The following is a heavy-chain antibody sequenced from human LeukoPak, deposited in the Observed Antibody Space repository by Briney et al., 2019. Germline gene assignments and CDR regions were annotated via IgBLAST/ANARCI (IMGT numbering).Heavy chain of an antibody. D-gene: IGHD4-17*01. CDR1: GYTFTSYD. Sequence: ASVKVSCKASGYTFTSYDINWVRQATGQGLEWMGWMNPNSGNTGYAQKFQGRVTITRNTSISTAYMELSSLRSEDTAVYYCARDLRYYYWYFDLWGRGTLVTVSS. J-gene: IGHJ2*01. V-gene: IGHV1-8*03. CDR3: ARDLRYYYWYFDL. CDR2: MNPNSGNT.